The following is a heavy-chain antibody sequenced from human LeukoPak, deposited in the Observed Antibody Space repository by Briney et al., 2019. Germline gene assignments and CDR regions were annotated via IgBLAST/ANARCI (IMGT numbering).Heavy chain of an antibody. Sequence: SGTLCLTCAVSGGSINSSNWWSWVRQPPGMGLQWIGEIYHSGSTNYNPSLKSRVTISVDKSKNELSLRLSSVTAADTAVYYCARWTSCGGDCHILDYWGQGILVTVSS. J-gene: IGHJ4*02. CDR2: IYHSGST. CDR3: ARWTSCGGDCHILDY. CDR1: GGSINSSNW. D-gene: IGHD2-21*02. V-gene: IGHV4-4*02.